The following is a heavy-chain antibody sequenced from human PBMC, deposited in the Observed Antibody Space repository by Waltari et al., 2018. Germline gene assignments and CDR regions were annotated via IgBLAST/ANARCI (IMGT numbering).Heavy chain of an antibody. CDR3: AGQNGYCSGGSCYSPRIGFDP. D-gene: IGHD2-15*01. Sequence: QVQLQESGPGLVKPSETLSLTCAVSGYSISSGYYWGWIRQPPGKGLGWIGSIYHSGSTYYNPSLKSRVTISVDTSKNQFSLKLSSVTAADTAVYYCAGQNGYCSGGSCYSPRIGFDPWGQGTLVTVSS. CDR1: GYSISSGYY. J-gene: IGHJ5*02. CDR2: IYHSGST. V-gene: IGHV4-38-2*01.